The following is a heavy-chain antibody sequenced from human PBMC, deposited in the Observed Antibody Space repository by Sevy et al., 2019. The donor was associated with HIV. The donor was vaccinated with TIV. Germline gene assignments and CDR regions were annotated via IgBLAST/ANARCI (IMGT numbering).Heavy chain of an antibody. CDR1: GFTFSSYS. D-gene: IGHD3-22*01. CDR3: ARPLNFKDYYDSSGYHDAFDI. V-gene: IGHV3-21*01. CDR2: ISSSSSYI. J-gene: IGHJ3*02. Sequence: GSLRLSCAASGFTFSSYSMNWVRQAPGKGLEWVSSISSSSSYIYYADSVKGRFTISRDNAKNSLYLQMNSLRAEDTAVYYCARPLNFKDYYDSSGYHDAFDIWGQGTMVTVSS.